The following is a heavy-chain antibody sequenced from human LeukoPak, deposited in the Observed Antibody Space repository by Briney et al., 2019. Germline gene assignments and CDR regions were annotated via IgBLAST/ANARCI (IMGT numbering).Heavy chain of an antibody. V-gene: IGHV1-18*01. D-gene: IGHD3-10*01. CDR1: GGTFSSYA. Sequence: GASVKVSCKASGGTFSSYAISWVRQAPGQGLEWMGWISAYNGNTNYAQKLQGRVTMTTDTSTSTAYMELRSLRSDDTAVYYCARDRPYGSGSYYNKKYYGMDVWGQGTTVTVSS. J-gene: IGHJ6*02. CDR3: ARDRPYGSGSYYNKKYYGMDV. CDR2: ISAYNGNT.